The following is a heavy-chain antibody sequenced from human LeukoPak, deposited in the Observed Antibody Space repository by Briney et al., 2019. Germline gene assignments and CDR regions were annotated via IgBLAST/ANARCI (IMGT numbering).Heavy chain of an antibody. CDR2: ISTSSSYI. Sequence: GGSLRLSCAASGFTFSSYSMNWVRQAPGKGLEWVSSISTSSSYIYYADSVKGRFTISRDNSKNTLYLQMDSLRAEDTAVYYCATPPTVTRNYWGQGTLVTVSS. V-gene: IGHV3-21*04. CDR3: ATPPTVTRNY. CDR1: GFTFSSYS. D-gene: IGHD4-17*01. J-gene: IGHJ4*02.